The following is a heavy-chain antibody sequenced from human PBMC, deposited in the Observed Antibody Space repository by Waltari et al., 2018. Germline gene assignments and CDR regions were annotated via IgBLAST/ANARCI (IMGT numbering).Heavy chain of an antibody. V-gene: IGHV4-39*01. CDR3: ASLDSSGWYRFDY. D-gene: IGHD6-19*01. J-gene: IGHJ4*02. CDR1: GGSIRSSSYY. Sequence: QLQLQESGPGLVKPSETLSLTCTVSGGSIRSSSYYWGWIRQPPGKGLEWIGNIYYSGSTYYNPSLKSRVTISVDTSKNQFSLKLSSVTAADTAVYYCASLDSSGWYRFDYWGQGTLVTVSS. CDR2: IYYSGST.